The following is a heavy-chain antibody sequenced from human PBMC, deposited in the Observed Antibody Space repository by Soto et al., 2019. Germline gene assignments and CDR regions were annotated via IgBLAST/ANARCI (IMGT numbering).Heavy chain of an antibody. CDR2: ISDSGDTT. J-gene: IGHJ4*02. CDR3: ARRGPGTYFDY. D-gene: IGHD6-13*01. Sequence: GGSLRLSCAASGVTFSRNAMSWVRQAPGKGPEWVSGISDSGDTTHYADFVKGRFTISRDNSKNTLYLQMNSLRAEDTAVYYCARRGPGTYFDYWGQGTLVTVS. CDR1: GVTFSRNA. V-gene: IGHV3-23*01.